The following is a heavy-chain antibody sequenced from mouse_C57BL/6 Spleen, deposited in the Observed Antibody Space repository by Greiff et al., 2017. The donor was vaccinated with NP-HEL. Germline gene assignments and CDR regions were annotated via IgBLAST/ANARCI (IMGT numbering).Heavy chain of an antibody. CDR2: INPNNGGT. CDR3: AITTVVEGWFAY. D-gene: IGHD1-1*01. CDR1: GYTFTDYY. J-gene: IGHJ3*01. Sequence: EVQLQQSGPELVKPGASVKISCKASGYTFTDYYMNWVKQSHGKSLEWIGDINPNNGGTSYNQKFKGKATLTVDKSSSTAYMELRSLTSEDSAVYYCAITTVVEGWFAYWGQGTLVTVSA. V-gene: IGHV1-26*01.